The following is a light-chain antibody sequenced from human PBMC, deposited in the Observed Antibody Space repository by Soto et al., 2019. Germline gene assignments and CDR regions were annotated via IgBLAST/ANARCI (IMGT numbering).Light chain of an antibody. V-gene: IGKV3-11*01. CDR3: QQRSNWPPWT. Sequence: EIVLTQSPGTLSLSPGERATLSCRASQSVSSSYLAWYQQKPGQAPRLLIYDASNRATGIPARSSGSGSGTDFTLTISSLEPEDFAVYYCQQRSNWPPWTFGQGTKVDI. CDR2: DAS. J-gene: IGKJ1*01. CDR1: QSVSSSY.